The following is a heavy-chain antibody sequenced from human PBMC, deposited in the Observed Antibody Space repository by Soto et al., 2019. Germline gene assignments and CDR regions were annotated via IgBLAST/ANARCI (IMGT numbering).Heavy chain of an antibody. J-gene: IGHJ4*02. D-gene: IGHD3-9*01. V-gene: IGHV3-7*01. CDR1: GFTFSSYW. CDR2: IKQDGSEK. Sequence: GGSLRLSCAASGFTFSSYWMSWVRQAPGKGLEWVANIKQDGSEKYYVDSVKGRFTISRDNAKNSLYLQMNSLRAEDTAVYYCARDRVLYYDILTGSYYFDYWGQGTLVTVSS. CDR3: ARDRVLYYDILTGSYYFDY.